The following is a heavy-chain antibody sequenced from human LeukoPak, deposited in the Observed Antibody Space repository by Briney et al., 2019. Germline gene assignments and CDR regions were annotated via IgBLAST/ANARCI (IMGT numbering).Heavy chain of an antibody. Sequence: SETLSLTCTVSGGSISSYYWSWIRQPPGKGLEWIGYIYYSGSTNYNPSLKSRVTISVDTSKNQFSLKLSSVTAADTAVYYCARFHYYDSSGPGNWFDPWGQGTLVTVSS. V-gene: IGHV4-59*12. CDR2: IYYSGST. CDR1: GGSISSYY. D-gene: IGHD3-22*01. J-gene: IGHJ5*02. CDR3: ARFHYYDSSGPGNWFDP.